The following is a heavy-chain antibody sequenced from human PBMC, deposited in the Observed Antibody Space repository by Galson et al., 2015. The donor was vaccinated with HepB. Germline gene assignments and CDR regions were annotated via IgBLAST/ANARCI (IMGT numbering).Heavy chain of an antibody. CDR1: GFTFSSYG. D-gene: IGHD3-3*01. J-gene: IGHJ4*02. V-gene: IGHV3-30*18. CDR2: ISYDGSNK. Sequence: SLRLSCAASGFTFSSYGMHRVRQAPGKGLEWVAVISYDGSNKYYADSVKGRFTISRDNSKNTLYLQMNSLRAEDTAVYYCAKFGGLVGHWGQGTLVTGSS. CDR3: AKFGGLVGH.